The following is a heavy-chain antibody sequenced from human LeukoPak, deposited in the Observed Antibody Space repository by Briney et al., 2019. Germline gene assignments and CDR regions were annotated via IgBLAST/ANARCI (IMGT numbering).Heavy chain of an antibody. CDR2: ISRSGAYS. J-gene: IGHJ1*01. V-gene: IGHV3-23*01. Sequence: GGSLRLSCDVSGFTFTKHDMSWFRRPPGKGLEWVSIISRSGAYSHYAPSVRGRFTISRDNSNDTLCLQMTGLQVADTAIYYCARGSLGPANWGRGTLVAVSS. D-gene: IGHD3-10*01. CDR3: ARGSLGPAN. CDR1: GFTFTKHD.